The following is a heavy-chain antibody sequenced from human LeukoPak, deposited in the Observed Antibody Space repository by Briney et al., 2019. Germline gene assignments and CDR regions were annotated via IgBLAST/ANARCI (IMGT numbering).Heavy chain of an antibody. J-gene: IGHJ4*02. D-gene: IGHD6-19*01. CDR1: GFTFSSYE. CDR3: TTDIRPYSSGWLYY. Sequence: QPGGSLRLSCAASGFTFSSYEMNWVRQASGKGLEWVSYISSSGSTIYYADSVKGRFTISRDNAKNSLYLQMNSLRAEDTAVYYCTTDIRPYSSGWLYYWGQGTLVTVSS. V-gene: IGHV3-48*03. CDR2: ISSSGSTI.